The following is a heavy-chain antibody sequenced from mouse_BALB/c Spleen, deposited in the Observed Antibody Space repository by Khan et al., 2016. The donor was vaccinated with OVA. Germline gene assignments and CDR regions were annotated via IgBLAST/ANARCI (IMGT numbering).Heavy chain of an antibody. CDR1: GYSITSEYT. D-gene: IGHD2-4*01. V-gene: IGHV3-2*02. J-gene: IGHJ3*01. Sequence: VQLQQSGPGLVKPSQSLSLTCTVTGYSITSEYTWNWIRQFPGNKLEWMGYINYSGNTRFNPSLKSRTSITRDTSKNQFFLQLNSVTIEDTATYYSAKKDSYDCDPFPYWGQGTLVTVSA. CDR3: AKKDSYDCDPFPY. CDR2: INYSGNT.